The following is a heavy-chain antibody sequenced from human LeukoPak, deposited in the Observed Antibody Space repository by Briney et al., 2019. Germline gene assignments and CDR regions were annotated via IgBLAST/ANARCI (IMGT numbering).Heavy chain of an antibody. J-gene: IGHJ4*02. V-gene: IGHV4-59*01. Sequence: ASETLSLTCAVYGGSFSGYYWSWIRQPPGKGLEWIGYIYYSGSPNYNPSLKSRVTISVDTSKNQFSLKLSSVTAADTAVYYCGRGSYGGYSYGYPPPPSDYWGQGTLVTVSS. CDR1: GGSFSGYY. CDR2: IYYSGSP. D-gene: IGHD5-18*01. CDR3: GRGSYGGYSYGYPPPPSDY.